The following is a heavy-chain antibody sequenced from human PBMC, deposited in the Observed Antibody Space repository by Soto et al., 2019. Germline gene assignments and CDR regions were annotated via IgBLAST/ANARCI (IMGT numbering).Heavy chain of an antibody. CDR1: GYTFTSYD. Sequence: QVQLVQSGAEVKKPGASVKVSCKASGYTFTSYDINWVRQATGQGLEWMGWMNPNSGNTGYAQKFQGRVTMTRNTSISTAYMGLSSLRSEDTAVYYCARGWGGITDRYNWFDPWGQGTLVTVSS. CDR3: ARGWGGITDRYNWFDP. V-gene: IGHV1-8*01. J-gene: IGHJ5*02. CDR2: MNPNSGNT. D-gene: IGHD3-16*01.